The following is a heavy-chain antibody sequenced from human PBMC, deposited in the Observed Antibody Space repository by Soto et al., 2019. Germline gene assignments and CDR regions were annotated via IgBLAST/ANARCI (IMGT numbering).Heavy chain of an antibody. Sequence: PVGSLRLSCAASGFTFSSYAMSWVRQAPGKGLEWVSAISGSGGSTYYADSVKGRFTISRDNSKNALYLQMNSLRAEDTAVYYCAKGQYYYDSSGCSVWGQGTLVTVSS. CDR1: GFTFSSYA. CDR3: AKGQYYYDSSGCSV. J-gene: IGHJ4*02. V-gene: IGHV3-23*01. D-gene: IGHD3-22*01. CDR2: ISGSGGST.